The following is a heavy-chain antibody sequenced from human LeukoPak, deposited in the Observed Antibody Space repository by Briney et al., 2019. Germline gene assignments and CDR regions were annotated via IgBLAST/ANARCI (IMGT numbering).Heavy chain of an antibody. Sequence: SETLSLTCTVSGGSISSYYWGWIRQPAGKGLEWIGRIYSSGSPNYNPPLKSRVTISVDKSKNQFSLKLTSVTAADTAVYYCARGVYGSGSQDYWGQGTLVTVSS. D-gene: IGHD3-10*01. CDR1: GGSISSYY. CDR3: ARGVYGSGSQDY. CDR2: IYSSGSP. J-gene: IGHJ4*02. V-gene: IGHV4-4*07.